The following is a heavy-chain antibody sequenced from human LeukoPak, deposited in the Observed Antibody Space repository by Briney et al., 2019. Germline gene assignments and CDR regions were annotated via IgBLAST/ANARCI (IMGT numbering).Heavy chain of an antibody. CDR1: GFTFSSYS. Sequence: PGGSLRLSCAASGFTFSSYSMNWVRQAPGKGLEWVSYISSSSSAIYYADSVKGRFTISRDNAKNSLYLQMNSLRAEDTAVYYCARDYGGYVGAFDIWGQGTMVTVSS. V-gene: IGHV3-48*04. D-gene: IGHD3-16*01. CDR2: ISSSSSAI. J-gene: IGHJ3*02. CDR3: ARDYGGYVGAFDI.